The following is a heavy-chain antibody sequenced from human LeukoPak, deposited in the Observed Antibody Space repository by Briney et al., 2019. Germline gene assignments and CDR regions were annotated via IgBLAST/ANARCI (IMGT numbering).Heavy chain of an antibody. V-gene: IGHV4-61*01. D-gene: IGHD3-16*02. CDR1: GGSVSSGSYY. CDR3: ARERSGITFGGVIVDPYYYYGMDA. J-gene: IGHJ6*02. CDR2: IYYSGST. Sequence: PSETLSLTCTVSGGSVSSGSYYWSWIRQPPGKGLEWIGYIYYSGSTNYNPSLKSRVTISVDTSKNQFPLKLSSVTAADTAVYYCARERSGITFGGVIVDPYYYYGMDAWGQGTTVTVSS.